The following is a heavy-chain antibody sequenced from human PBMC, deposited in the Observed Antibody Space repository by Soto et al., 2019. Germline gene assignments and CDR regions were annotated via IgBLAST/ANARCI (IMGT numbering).Heavy chain of an antibody. V-gene: IGHV3-23*01. CDR2: ISGSGGST. CDR3: AKDPITRIVVAGGEKYFDY. Sequence: GGSLRLSCAASGFTFSSYAMSWVRQAPGKGLEWVSAISGSGGSTYYADSVKGRFTISRDNSKNTLYLQMNSLRAEDTAVYYCAKDPITRIVVAGGEKYFDYWGQGTLVTVSS. J-gene: IGHJ4*02. D-gene: IGHD3-22*01. CDR1: GFTFSSYA.